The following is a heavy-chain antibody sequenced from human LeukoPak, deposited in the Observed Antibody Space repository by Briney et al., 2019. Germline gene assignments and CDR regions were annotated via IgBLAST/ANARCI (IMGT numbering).Heavy chain of an antibody. CDR1: GYTFTSYA. CDR2: INAGNGNT. D-gene: IGHD3-10*01. Sequence: GASVKVSCKASGYTFTSYAMHWVRQAPGQRLEWMGWINAGNGNTKYSQKFQGRVTITRDTSASTAYMELSSLRSEDTAVYYCARDYYGSGSFNWFDPWGQGTLVTVS. V-gene: IGHV1-3*01. J-gene: IGHJ5*02. CDR3: ARDYYGSGSFNWFDP.